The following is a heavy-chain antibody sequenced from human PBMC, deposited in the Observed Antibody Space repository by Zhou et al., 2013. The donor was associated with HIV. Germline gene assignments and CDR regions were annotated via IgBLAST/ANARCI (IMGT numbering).Heavy chain of an antibody. V-gene: IGHV1-18*01. CDR1: GYTFTSYG. CDR3: GRRGSWGDRTTIIRGGVDV. CDR2: ISVYNGNT. Sequence: QVQLVQSGAEMKKPGASVKVSCKASGYTFTSYGISWVRQAPGQGLEWMGWISVYNGNTNYGQKFQGRVTMTTETLMSTAYMELRSLRSDDTAVYYCGRRGSWGDRTTIIRGGVDVWGQGTTVSVSS. D-gene: IGHD3-10*01. J-gene: IGHJ6*02.